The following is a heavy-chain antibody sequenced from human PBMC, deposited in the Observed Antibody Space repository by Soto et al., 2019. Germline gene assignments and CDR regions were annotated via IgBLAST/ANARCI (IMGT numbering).Heavy chain of an antibody. CDR2: IIPIFGTA. Sequence: GASVKVSCKASGGTFSSYAISCVRQAPGQGLEWMGGIIPIFGTADYAQKFQGRVTITADESTSTAYMDLSSLRSEDTAVYYCARHLGGNHYYYGMDVWGQGTTVTVSS. CDR1: GGTFSSYA. J-gene: IGHJ6*02. V-gene: IGHV1-69*13. D-gene: IGHD3-16*01. CDR3: ARHLGGNHYYYGMDV.